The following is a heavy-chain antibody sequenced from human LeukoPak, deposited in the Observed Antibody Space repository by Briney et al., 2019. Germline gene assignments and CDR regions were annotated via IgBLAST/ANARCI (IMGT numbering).Heavy chain of an antibody. Sequence: SETLSLTCTVSGGSISSGDYYWSWIRQPPGKGLEWIGYIYYSGSTYYNPSLKSRVTISVDTSKNQFSLMLSSVTAADTAVYYCARGYDSSAYYPFNYWGQGTLVTVSS. CDR1: GGSISSGDYY. V-gene: IGHV4-30-4*02. D-gene: IGHD3-22*01. J-gene: IGHJ4*02. CDR3: ARGYDSSAYYPFNY. CDR2: IYYSGST.